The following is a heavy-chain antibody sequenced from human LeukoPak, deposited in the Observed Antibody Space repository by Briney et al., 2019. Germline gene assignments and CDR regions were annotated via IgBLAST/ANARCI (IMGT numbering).Heavy chain of an antibody. CDR2: VSGSGGST. D-gene: IGHD3-22*01. CDR1: GFTFTSFA. V-gene: IGHV3-23*01. Sequence: GGSLRLSCAASGFTFTSFAMSWVRQAPGKGLEWVSAVSGSGGSTYYADSVKGRFTISRDNSKNTLYLQMNSLRAEDTAVYYCAKVVYYYDSSGYQNDDYWGQGTLVTVPS. CDR3: AKVVYYYDSSGYQNDDY. J-gene: IGHJ4*02.